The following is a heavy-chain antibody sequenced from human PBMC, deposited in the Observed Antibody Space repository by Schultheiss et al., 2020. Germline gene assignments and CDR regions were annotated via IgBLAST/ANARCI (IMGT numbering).Heavy chain of an antibody. D-gene: IGHD1-1*01. CDR1: GGSFSGYF. CDR3: ASVRSSSLLERPH. Sequence: SQTLSLTCAVYGGSFSGYFWSWIRQPPGKGLEWIGRIYTSGSTYYNPSLKSRLTISVDTSKNQFSLKLSSVTAADTAVYYCASVRSSSLLERPHWGQGTLVTVSS. V-gene: IGHV4-4*08. J-gene: IGHJ4*02. CDR2: IYTSGST.